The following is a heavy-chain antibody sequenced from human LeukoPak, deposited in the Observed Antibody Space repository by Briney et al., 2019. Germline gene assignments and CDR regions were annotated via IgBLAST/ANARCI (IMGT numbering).Heavy chain of an antibody. CDR3: ASGAAAPLYFFDY. Sequence: SETLSLTCTVSGGSIDTTSYYWSWIRQPVGQGLEWIGRIYPSGSTNYNPSLESRLTLSLDKSKNQFSLNLTSVTAADTAIYYCASGAAAPLYFFDYWGQGSLVTVSS. J-gene: IGHJ4*02. CDR1: GGSIDTTSYY. V-gene: IGHV4-61*02. D-gene: IGHD6-13*01. CDR2: IYPSGST.